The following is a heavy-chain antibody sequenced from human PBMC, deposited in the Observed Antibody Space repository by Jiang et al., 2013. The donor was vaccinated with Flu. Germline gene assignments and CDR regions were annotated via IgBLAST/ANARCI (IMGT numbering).Heavy chain of an antibody. CDR3: ARAERIIAVAGASWFDP. CDR1: GGSISSSNW. D-gene: IGHD6-19*01. Sequence: GSGLVKPSGTLSLTCAVSGGSISSSNWWSWVRQPPGKGLEWIGEIYHSGNTNYNPSLKSRVTISVDKSKNQFSLKLSSVTAADTAVYYCARAERIIAVAGASWFDPWGQGTLVTVSS. J-gene: IGHJ5*02. CDR2: IYHSGNT. V-gene: IGHV4-4*02.